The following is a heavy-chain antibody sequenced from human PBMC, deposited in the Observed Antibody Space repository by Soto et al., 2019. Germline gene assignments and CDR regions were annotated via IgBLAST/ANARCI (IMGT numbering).Heavy chain of an antibody. D-gene: IGHD3-16*01. J-gene: IGHJ4*02. CDR2: ITGTSAFT. CDR3: ARDNLAFQGAFDL. CDR1: GFIFSDCP. V-gene: IGHV3-21*01. Sequence: GGSLRLSCAASGFIFSDCPLNWVRQAPGRGLEWLSSITGTSAFTHYAGSIEGRFTISIDNPNTLFFLQMDNLTAEDTAVYYCARDNLAFQGAFDLWGQGTLVTVSS.